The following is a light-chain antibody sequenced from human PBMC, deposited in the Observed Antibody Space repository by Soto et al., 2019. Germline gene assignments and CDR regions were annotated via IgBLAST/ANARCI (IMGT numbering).Light chain of an antibody. CDR1: SSNIGSNT. V-gene: IGLV1-44*01. J-gene: IGLJ1*01. Sequence: QSVLTQPPSASGTPGQRVTISCSGSSSNIGSNTVNWYQQLPGTAPKLLIYSNNQRPSGVPDRFSGSKSGTSASLAISGLQSEDVADKYCAAWDDTMNAFYVFRTGTKVTVL. CDR2: SNN. CDR3: AAWDDTMNAFYV.